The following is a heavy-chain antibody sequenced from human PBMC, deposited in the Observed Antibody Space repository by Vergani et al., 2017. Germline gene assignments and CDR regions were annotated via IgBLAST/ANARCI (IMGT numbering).Heavy chain of an antibody. Sequence: EVQLVESGGGLVKPGGSLRLSCAASGFTFSSYSMNWVRQAPGKGLEWVSSISSSSSYIYYADSVKGRFTIYRDNAKNSLYLQMNSLRAEDTAVYYCARGGASYYYDSSGYYSGYYYMDVWGKGTTVTVSS. J-gene: IGHJ6*03. CDR3: ARGGASYYYDSSGYYSGYYYMDV. CDR2: ISSSSSYI. CDR1: GFTFSSYS. D-gene: IGHD3-22*01. V-gene: IGHV3-21*01.